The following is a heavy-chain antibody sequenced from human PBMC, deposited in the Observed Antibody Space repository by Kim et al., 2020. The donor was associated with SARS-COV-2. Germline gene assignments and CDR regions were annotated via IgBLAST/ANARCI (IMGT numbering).Heavy chain of an antibody. Sequence: SVKVSCKASGGTFSSYAISWVRQAPGQGLEWMGGIIPIFGTANYAQKFQGRVTITADESTSTAYMELSSLRAEDTAVYYCARDHYDILTGRSVRDYYYYGMDVWGQGTTVTVSS. CDR2: IIPIFGTA. D-gene: IGHD3-9*01. V-gene: IGHV1-69*13. CDR3: ARDHYDILTGRSVRDYYYYGMDV. J-gene: IGHJ6*02. CDR1: GGTFSSYA.